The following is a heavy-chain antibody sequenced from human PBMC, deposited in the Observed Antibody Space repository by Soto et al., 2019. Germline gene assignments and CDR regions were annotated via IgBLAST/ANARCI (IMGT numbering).Heavy chain of an antibody. CDR3: AHSSGGYDAFDM. D-gene: IGHD3-10*01. CDR1: RFSLTTSGVG. V-gene: IGHV2-5*01. Sequence: SGPTLVNPTQTLTLTCTFSRFSLTTSGVGVGWIRQPPGKALEWLALIYWSDDKRYSPSLKNRLTITKDTSKNQVVLTMTNMDPVDTATYHCAHSSGGYDAFDMWGQGTMVTVSS. CDR2: IYWSDDK. J-gene: IGHJ3*02.